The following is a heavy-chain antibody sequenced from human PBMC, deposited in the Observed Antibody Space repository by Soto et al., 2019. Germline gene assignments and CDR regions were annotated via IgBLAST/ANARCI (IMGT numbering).Heavy chain of an antibody. J-gene: IGHJ4*02. CDR1: GFTFSSYG. CDR3: ARDSDYGDYHFDY. D-gene: IGHD4-17*01. CDR2: IWYDGSNK. Sequence: GGSLRLSCAASGFTFSSYGMHWVRQAPGKGLEWVAVIWYDGSNKYYADSVKGRFTISRDNSKNTLYLQMNSLRAEDTAVYYCARDSDYGDYHFDYWGQGTLVTVSS. V-gene: IGHV3-33*01.